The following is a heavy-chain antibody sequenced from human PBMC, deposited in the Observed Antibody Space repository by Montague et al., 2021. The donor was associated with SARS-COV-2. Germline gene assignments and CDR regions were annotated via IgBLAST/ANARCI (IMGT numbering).Heavy chain of an antibody. Sequence: SLRLSCAASGFSFSAYEMNWVRQAPGKGLEWVSYISNSGSSRRNSDSVKGRFTISRDNAENTLYLQMNGLRVEDTAVYYCARVNSRAEYFFDYWGQGALVTVSS. D-gene: IGHD2/OR15-2a*01. CDR3: ARVNSRAEYFFDY. CDR1: GFSFSAYE. V-gene: IGHV3-48*03. CDR2: ISNSGSSR. J-gene: IGHJ4*02.